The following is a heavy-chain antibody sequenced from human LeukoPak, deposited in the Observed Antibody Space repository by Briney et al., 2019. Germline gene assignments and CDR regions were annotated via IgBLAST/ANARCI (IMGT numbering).Heavy chain of an antibody. CDR1: GFSFNTYG. CDR3: AKGSNYDFWSGYPTDYFDY. J-gene: IGHJ4*02. CDR2: ISYDGSNK. D-gene: IGHD3-3*01. V-gene: IGHV3-30*18. Sequence: HPGGSLRLSCAASGFSFNTYGMHWVRQGPGKGLEWVAVISYDGSNKWYADSVKGRFTISRDNSKNTLYLQMNSLRPEDTAVYFCAKGSNYDFWSGYPTDYFDYWGQGTLVTVSS.